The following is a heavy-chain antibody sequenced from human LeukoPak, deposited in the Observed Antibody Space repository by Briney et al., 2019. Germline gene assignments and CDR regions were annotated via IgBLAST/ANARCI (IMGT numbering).Heavy chain of an antibody. J-gene: IGHJ5*02. CDR1: GGSISSYY. V-gene: IGHV4-59*12. D-gene: IGHD3-22*01. CDR3: ARDRPDYYDSSGPEGPNWFDP. Sequence: SETLSLTCTVSGGSISSYYWSWIRQPPGKGLEWIGYIYYSGSTNYNPSLKSRVTISVDTSKNQFSLKLSSVTAADTAVYYCARDRPDYYDSSGPEGPNWFDPWAREPWSPSPQ. CDR2: IYYSGST.